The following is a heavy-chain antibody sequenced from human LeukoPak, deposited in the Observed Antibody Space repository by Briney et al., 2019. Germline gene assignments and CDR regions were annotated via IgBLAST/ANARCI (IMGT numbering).Heavy chain of an antibody. J-gene: IGHJ4*02. CDR1: GYTFTGYY. Sequence: ASVKVSCKASGYTFTGYYMRWVRQAPGQGLEWMGWINPNSGGTNYAQKFQGRVTMTRDTSISTAYMELSRLRSDDTAVYYCAREAGYSGYDGLDYWGQGTLVTVSS. CDR2: INPNSGGT. CDR3: AREAGYSGYDGLDY. V-gene: IGHV1-2*02. D-gene: IGHD5-12*01.